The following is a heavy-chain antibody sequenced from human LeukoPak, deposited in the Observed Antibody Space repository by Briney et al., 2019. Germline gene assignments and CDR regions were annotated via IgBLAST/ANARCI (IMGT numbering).Heavy chain of an antibody. Sequence: GGSLRLSCAASGFSLSSYAMTWVRQAPGKGLEWVSAISGSGDSTYDADSVKGRFTISRDNSKNTLYLQMKSLRAEDTAVYYCAKDVRGSGTYWDYWGQGTLVTVSS. V-gene: IGHV3-23*01. D-gene: IGHD1-26*01. CDR1: GFSLSSYA. CDR3: AKDVRGSGTYWDY. J-gene: IGHJ4*02. CDR2: ISGSGDST.